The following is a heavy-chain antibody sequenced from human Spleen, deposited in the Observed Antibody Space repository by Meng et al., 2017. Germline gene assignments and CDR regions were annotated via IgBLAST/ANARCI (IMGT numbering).Heavy chain of an antibody. V-gene: IGHV4-39*07. CDR3: ARDVQLERRDDAFDI. CDR2: IYYSGST. J-gene: IGHJ3*02. Sequence: SETLSLTCTVSGGSISSNNYYWGWVRQPPGKGLEWIGSIYYSGSTYYNPSLKSRVTISVDTSRNQFSLKLSSVTAADTAMYYCARDVQLERRDDAFDIWGQGTMVTVSS. CDR1: GGSISSNNYY. D-gene: IGHD1-1*01.